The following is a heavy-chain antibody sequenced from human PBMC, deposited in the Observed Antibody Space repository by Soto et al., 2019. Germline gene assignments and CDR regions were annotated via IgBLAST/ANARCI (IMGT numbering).Heavy chain of an antibody. CDR1: GFTFSNYS. V-gene: IGHV3-23*01. D-gene: IGHD3-10*01. J-gene: IGHJ3*01. CDR3: WKNDSGRWAIDA. CDR2: ITGSGSHA. Sequence: EVQLLESGGGLVQPGGSLRLSCAASGFTFSNYSMRWVRQAPGKGGEWVSTITGSGSHAYYADSLKGRFTITNDITKSTPLLQMISMRAEDAAVNYCWKNDSGRWAIDAWGQGTTVTVSS.